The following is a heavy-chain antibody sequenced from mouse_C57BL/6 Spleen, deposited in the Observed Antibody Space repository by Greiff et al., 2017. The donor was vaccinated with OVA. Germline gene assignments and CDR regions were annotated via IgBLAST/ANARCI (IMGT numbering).Heavy chain of an antibody. CDR3: AREGTGAFDY. D-gene: IGHD4-1*01. V-gene: IGHV1-64*01. CDR1: GYTFTSYW. CDR2: IHPNSGST. Sequence: VQVVESGAELVKPGASVKLSCKASGYTFTSYWMHWVKQRPGQGLEWIGMIHPNSGSTNYNEKFKSKATLTVDKSSSTAYMQLSSLTSEDSAVYYCAREGTGAFDYWGQGTTLTVSS. J-gene: IGHJ2*01.